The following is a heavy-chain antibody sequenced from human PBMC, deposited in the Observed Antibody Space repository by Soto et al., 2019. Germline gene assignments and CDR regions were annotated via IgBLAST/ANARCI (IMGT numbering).Heavy chain of an antibody. V-gene: IGHV3-30-3*01. CDR3: ARDIVVVVAEQSYNWFDP. Sequence: SLRLSCAASGFTFSSYAMHWVRQAPGKGLEWVAVISYDGSNKYYADSVKGRFTISRDNSKNTLYLQMNSLRAEDTAVYYCARDIVVVVAEQSYNWFDPWGQGTLVTVSS. CDR2: ISYDGSNK. CDR1: GFTFSSYA. J-gene: IGHJ5*02. D-gene: IGHD2-15*01.